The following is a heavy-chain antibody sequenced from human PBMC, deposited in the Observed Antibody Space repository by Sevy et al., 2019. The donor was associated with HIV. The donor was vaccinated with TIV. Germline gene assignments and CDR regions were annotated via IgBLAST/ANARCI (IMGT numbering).Heavy chain of an antibody. CDR1: GFTFSSYW. J-gene: IGHJ4*02. D-gene: IGHD1-26*01. Sequence: GGSPRLSCAASGFTFSSYWMHWVRQAPGKGLVWVSRINSDESTTNSADSVKGRFTISRDNAENTMYLQMNSLRAEDTAVYYCARGRYSGRYYGGSGFDYWGQGTLVTVSS. CDR3: ARGRYSGRYYGGSGFDY. V-gene: IGHV3-74*01. CDR2: INSDESTT.